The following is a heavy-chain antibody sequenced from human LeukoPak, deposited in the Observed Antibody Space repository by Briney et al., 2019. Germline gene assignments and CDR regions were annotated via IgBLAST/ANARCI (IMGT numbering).Heavy chain of an antibody. CDR1: GYTFTSYG. J-gene: IGHJ4*02. CDR3: ARDFPGYDSSGYNTGDH. D-gene: IGHD3-22*01. Sequence: ASVKVSCKASGYTFTSYGISWVRQTPGQGLEWMGWISAYNGNTNFAQKLQGRVTMTTDTSTSTAYMELRSLRSDDTAVYYCARDFPGYDSSGYNTGDHWGQGTLVTVSS. V-gene: IGHV1-18*01. CDR2: ISAYNGNT.